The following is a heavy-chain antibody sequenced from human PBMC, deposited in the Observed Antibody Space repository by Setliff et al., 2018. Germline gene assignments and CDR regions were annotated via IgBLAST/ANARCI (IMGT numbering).Heavy chain of an antibody. Sequence: ASVKVSCKASGYIFTSYGISWVRQAPGQGLEWMGWISSYNGKTNYAQKLQGRVTMTTDTSTSTAYMELSSLRSEDTAVYYCARYITGATPADYWGQGTLVTVSS. CDR1: GYIFTSYG. CDR2: ISSYNGKT. V-gene: IGHV1-18*01. CDR3: ARYITGATPADY. D-gene: IGHD1-7*01. J-gene: IGHJ4*02.